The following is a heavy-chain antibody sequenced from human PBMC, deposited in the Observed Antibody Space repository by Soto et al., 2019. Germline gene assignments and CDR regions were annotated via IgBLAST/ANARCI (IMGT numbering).Heavy chain of an antibody. V-gene: IGHV3-30-3*01. CDR1: GFTFSSYA. CDR2: ISYDGSNK. Sequence: QVQLVESGGGVVQPGRSLRLSCAASGFTFSSYAMHWVRQAPGKGLEWVAVISYDGSNKYYADSVKGRFTNSRDNSKNTLYLQMNSLRAEDTAVYYCARDSRGWELPTGPFYWGQGTLVTVSS. CDR3: ARDSRGWELPTGPFY. J-gene: IGHJ4*02. D-gene: IGHD1-26*01.